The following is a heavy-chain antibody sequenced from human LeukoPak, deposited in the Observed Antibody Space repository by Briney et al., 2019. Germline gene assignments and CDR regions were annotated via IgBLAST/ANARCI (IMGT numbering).Heavy chain of an antibody. J-gene: IGHJ4*02. CDR3: ARDSCGGDCYWNYFDL. Sequence: GGSLRLSCAASGFTFSSYEMNWVRQAPGKGLEWVSYISSSGSITYYTESVKGRFTISRDNAKNSLYLQMNSLRAEDTAVYYCARDSCGGDCYWNYFDLWGQGTLDTVSS. V-gene: IGHV3-48*03. CDR2: ISSSGSIT. CDR1: GFTFSSYE. D-gene: IGHD2-21*02.